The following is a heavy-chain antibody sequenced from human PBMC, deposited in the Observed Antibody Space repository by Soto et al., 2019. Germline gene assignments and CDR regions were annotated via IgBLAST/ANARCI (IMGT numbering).Heavy chain of an antibody. Sequence: GASVKVSCKASGYTFTGHYIHWVRHAPQQGPEWMGEIGPESGATRYAQRFQGRVTMTRDMSITTVYMELNNLGPDDTAVYYCGRGRSGQIVVFYWGQGTPVTVSS. CDR3: GRGRSGQIVVFY. D-gene: IGHD1-26*01. V-gene: IGHV1-2*02. J-gene: IGHJ4*02. CDR2: IGPESGAT. CDR1: GYTFTGHY.